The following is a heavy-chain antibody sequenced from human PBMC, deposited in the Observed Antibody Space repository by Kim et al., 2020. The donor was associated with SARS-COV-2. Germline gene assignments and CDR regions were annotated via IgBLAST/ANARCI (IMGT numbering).Heavy chain of an antibody. CDR3: ARAIRGSSTLRYYYYYGMDV. J-gene: IGHJ6*02. CDR2: IYYSGST. CDR1: GGSISSYY. D-gene: IGHD6-6*01. V-gene: IGHV4-59*13. Sequence: SETLSLTCTGSGGSISSYYWSWIRQPPGKGLEWIGYIYYSGSTNYNPSLKSRVTISLDTSKNQFSLKLSSVTAADTAVYYCARAIRGSSTLRYYYYYGMDVWGQGTTVTVSS.